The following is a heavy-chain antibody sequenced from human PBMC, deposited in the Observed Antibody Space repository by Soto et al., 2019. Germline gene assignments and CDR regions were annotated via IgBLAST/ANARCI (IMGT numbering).Heavy chain of an antibody. D-gene: IGHD5-18*01. J-gene: IGHJ6*02. CDR1: GGTFSSYA. CDR2: IIPIFGTA. CDR3: ASLYGYSYGFGYYYYGMDV. Sequence: SVKVSCKASGGTFSSYAISWVRQAPGQGLEWMGGIIPIFGTANYAQKFQGRVTITADESTSTACRELSSLRSEDTAVYYCASLYGYSYGFGYYYYGMDVWGQGTTVTVSS. V-gene: IGHV1-69*13.